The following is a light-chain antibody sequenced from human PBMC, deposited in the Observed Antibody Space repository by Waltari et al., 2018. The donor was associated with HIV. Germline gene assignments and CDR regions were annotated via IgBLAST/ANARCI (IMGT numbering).Light chain of an antibody. CDR1: SSAVGSYNH. CDR2: EVS. V-gene: IGLV2-14*01. Sequence: QSALTQPAPVSGSPGQSITISCPGPSSAVGSYNHVSWSQQPPDKAPKLMIDEVSKRPSGVSNRFSGSKSDNTASLTISGLQAEDEADYYCSSYRSSSTPLWVFGGGTKLTVL. CDR3: SSYRSSSTPLWV. J-gene: IGLJ3*02.